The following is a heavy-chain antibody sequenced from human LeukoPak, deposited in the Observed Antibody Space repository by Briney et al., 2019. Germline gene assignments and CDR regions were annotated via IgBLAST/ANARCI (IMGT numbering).Heavy chain of an antibody. V-gene: IGHV4-4*07. Sequence: KTSETLSLTCIVSGVSISGYAWSWIRQPAGKGLEWIGHIYSSGSTKYNPSLKSRVTMSVDTSKNQFSLKLSSVTAADTAVYYCARETVQYYYGSGSFHFDYWGQGTLGTVSS. CDR2: IYSSGST. D-gene: IGHD3-10*01. J-gene: IGHJ4*02. CDR1: GVSISGYA. CDR3: ARETVQYYYGSGSFHFDY.